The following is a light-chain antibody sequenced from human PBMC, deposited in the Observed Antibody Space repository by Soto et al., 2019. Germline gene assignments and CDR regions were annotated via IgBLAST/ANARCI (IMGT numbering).Light chain of an antibody. CDR1: QSISSW. V-gene: IGKV1-5*01. CDR3: QKYTLSRHA. Sequence: DIQMTQSPSTLSASVGDRVTITCRASQSISSWLAWYQQKPGKAPKLLIYDASSLESGVPSRFSGSGSGTEFTLTISSLQSYFFATYTSQKYTLSRHASGQGTK. J-gene: IGKJ1*01. CDR2: DAS.